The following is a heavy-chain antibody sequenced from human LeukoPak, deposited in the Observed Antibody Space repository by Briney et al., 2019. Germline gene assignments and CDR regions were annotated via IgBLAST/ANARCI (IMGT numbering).Heavy chain of an antibody. CDR1: GFTFSSYA. Sequence: GGSLRLSCAAPGFTFSSYAMSWVRQAPGKGLEWVSAISGSGGSTYYADSVKGRFTISRDNSKNTLYLQMNSLRAEDTAVYYCAKVDYYDSSGYFDYWGQGTLVTVSS. J-gene: IGHJ4*02. V-gene: IGHV3-23*01. CDR3: AKVDYYDSSGYFDY. CDR2: ISGSGGST. D-gene: IGHD3-22*01.